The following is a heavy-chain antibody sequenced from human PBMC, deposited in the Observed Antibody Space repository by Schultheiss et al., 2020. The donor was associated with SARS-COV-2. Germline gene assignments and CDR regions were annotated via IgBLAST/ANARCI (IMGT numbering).Heavy chain of an antibody. D-gene: IGHD6-19*01. CDR1: GGSISSGGYY. CDR3: ARGLSSGPSLSHWFDP. CDR2: IYYSGST. Sequence: SETLSLTCTVSGGSISSGGYYWSWIRQHPGKGLEWIGYIYYSGSTYYNPSLKSRVTMSVDTSKNQFSLKLSSVAAADTAVYYCARGLSSGPSLSHWFDPWGQGTLVTVSS. V-gene: IGHV4-31*03. J-gene: IGHJ5*02.